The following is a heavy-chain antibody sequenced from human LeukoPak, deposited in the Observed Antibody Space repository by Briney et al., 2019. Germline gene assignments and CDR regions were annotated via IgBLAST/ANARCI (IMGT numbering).Heavy chain of an antibody. Sequence: PSETLSLTCAVYGGSFSDHCWSWIRQPPGMGLEWIGEINHSGETKFNPSLKSRVAMSVDTSKNQFSLELRFVTAADTAVYYCARGQWLDNSWGQGTLVTVSS. CDR2: INHSGET. CDR1: GGSFSDHC. V-gene: IGHV4-34*01. J-gene: IGHJ4*02. D-gene: IGHD6-19*01. CDR3: ARGQWLDNS.